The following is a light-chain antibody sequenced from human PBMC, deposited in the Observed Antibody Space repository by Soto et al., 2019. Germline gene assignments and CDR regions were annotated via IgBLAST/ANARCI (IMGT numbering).Light chain of an antibody. CDR2: STS. CDR1: QSISIA. CDR3: QPRYTPPT. J-gene: IGKJ4*01. Sequence: ILLTQSPSSLPAAVGDRVTITCRASQSISIALNWYQQRPGKAPRLLIYSTSRLQGGVPPRFSGTGSGSEFTLAINELQPEEFATYVGQPRYTPPTFGGGTRVE. V-gene: IGKV1-39*01.